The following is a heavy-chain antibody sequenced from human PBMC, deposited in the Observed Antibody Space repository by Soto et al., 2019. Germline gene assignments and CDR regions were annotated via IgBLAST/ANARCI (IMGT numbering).Heavy chain of an antibody. J-gene: IGHJ3*02. CDR3: ARSGYYDSSGSRVAFDI. D-gene: IGHD3-22*01. CDR1: GFTFSSYG. CDR2: IWYDGSNK. Sequence: GGSLRLSCAASGFTFSSYGMHWVRQAPGKGLEWVAVIWYDGSNKYYAESVKGRFTISRDNSKNTLYLQMNSLRAEDTAVYYCARSGYYDSSGSRVAFDIWGQGTMVTVS. V-gene: IGHV3-33*01.